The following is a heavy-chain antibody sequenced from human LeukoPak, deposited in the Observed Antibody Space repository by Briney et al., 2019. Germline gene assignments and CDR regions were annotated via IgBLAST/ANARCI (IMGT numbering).Heavy chain of an antibody. CDR1: GGSISSYY. CDR2: IYYSGST. V-gene: IGHV4-59*01. D-gene: IGHD3-22*01. J-gene: IGHJ3*02. Sequence: SETLSLTCTVSGGSISSYYWSWIRQPPGKGLEWIGYIYYSGSTNYNPSLKSRVTILVDTSKNQFSLKLSSVTAADTAVYYCARAIRVDTVVVINDAFDIWGQGTMVTVSS. CDR3: ARAIRVDTVVVINDAFDI.